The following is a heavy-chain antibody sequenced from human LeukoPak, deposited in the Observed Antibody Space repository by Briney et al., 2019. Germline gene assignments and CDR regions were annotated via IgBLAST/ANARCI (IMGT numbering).Heavy chain of an antibody. CDR3: TRDRDSSWSIYYMDV. D-gene: IGHD6-13*01. V-gene: IGHV6-1*01. CDR1: GDSVSRNTAG. Sequence: SQTLSLTCAISGDSVSRNTAGWNWIRQSPSRGLEWLGRTYYRSKWYSDFAPSVRNRITINPDTSKNQFSLQLNSVTPEDTAVYFCTRDRDSSWSIYYMDVWGKGTTVTVSS. J-gene: IGHJ6*03. CDR2: TYYRSKWYS.